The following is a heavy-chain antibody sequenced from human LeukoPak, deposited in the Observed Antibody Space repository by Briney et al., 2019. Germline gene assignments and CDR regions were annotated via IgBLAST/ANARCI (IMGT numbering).Heavy chain of an antibody. Sequence: SETLSLTCTVSGGSISSSSYYWGWIRQPPGKGLEWIGSIYYSGSTYYNPSLKSRVTISVDTSKNQFSLKLSSVTAADTAVYYCTGYSSSWYGAEPSFDYWGQGTLVTVSS. V-gene: IGHV4-39*01. CDR1: GGSISSSSYY. CDR3: TGYSSSWYGAEPSFDY. J-gene: IGHJ4*02. D-gene: IGHD6-13*01. CDR2: IYYSGST.